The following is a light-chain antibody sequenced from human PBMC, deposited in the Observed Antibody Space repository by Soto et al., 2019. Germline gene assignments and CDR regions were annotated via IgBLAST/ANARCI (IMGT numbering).Light chain of an antibody. CDR3: QQVHSFPIT. CDR2: RAS. J-gene: IGKJ5*01. CDR1: QDISNW. V-gene: IGKV1-12*01. Sequence: DIQMTQSPSSVSASVGDTVSITCRASQDISNWLAWYQQKPGRAPKLLIYRASTLHTGVPSRFSGSGEGTDFTLTISGLLPEDFATYSWQQVHSFPITVGQGTRLEIK.